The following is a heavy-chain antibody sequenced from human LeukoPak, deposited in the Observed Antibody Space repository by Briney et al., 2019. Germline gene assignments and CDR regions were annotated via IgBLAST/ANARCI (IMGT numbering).Heavy chain of an antibody. CDR1: GYTFTSYG. Sequence: GASVKVSCKASGYTFTSYGINWLRQATGQGLEWMGWMNSDSGSSGYAQKFQGRVTMTRNTSINTAYMELSSLRSEDTAVYYCAVMRRYWLDYWGQGTLVTVSS. CDR2: MNSDSGSS. J-gene: IGHJ4*02. V-gene: IGHV1-8*02. CDR3: AVMRRYWLDY. D-gene: IGHD3-9*01.